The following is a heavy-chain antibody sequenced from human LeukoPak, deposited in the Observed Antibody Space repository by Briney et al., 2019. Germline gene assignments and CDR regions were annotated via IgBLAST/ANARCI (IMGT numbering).Heavy chain of an antibody. Sequence: GGSLRLSCAASGFTVSSNYMSWVRQAPGRGLEWVSVIYSGGSTYYADSVKGRFTISRDNSKNTLFLQMNSLRAGDTAVYYCARGGGHGSGSYDYWGQGTLVTVSS. CDR3: ARGGGHGSGSYDY. CDR1: GFTVSSNY. J-gene: IGHJ4*02. V-gene: IGHV3-66*01. D-gene: IGHD3-10*01. CDR2: IYSGGST.